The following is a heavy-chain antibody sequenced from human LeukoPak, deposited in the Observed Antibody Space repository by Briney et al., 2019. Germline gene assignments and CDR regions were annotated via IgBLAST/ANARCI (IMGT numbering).Heavy chain of an antibody. CDR3: ARDSPLGTYGSGSYLDY. Sequence: PGGSLRLSCAAPGFTFSSYGMHWVRQAPGKGLEWVAVIWYDGSNKYYADSVKGRFTISRDNSKNTLYLQMNSLGAEDTAVYYCARDSPLGTYGSGSYLDYWGQGTLVTVSS. CDR2: IWYDGSNK. J-gene: IGHJ4*02. V-gene: IGHV3-33*01. D-gene: IGHD3-10*01. CDR1: GFTFSSYG.